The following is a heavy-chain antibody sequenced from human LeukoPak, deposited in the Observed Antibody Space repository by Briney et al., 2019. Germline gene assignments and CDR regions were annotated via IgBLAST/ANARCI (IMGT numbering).Heavy chain of an antibody. V-gene: IGHV1-3*04. CDR3: ARNTETAIPLPYYFDY. J-gene: IGHJ4*02. CDR2: INTGNGNT. CDR1: GYTFTSYA. Sequence: GASVKVSCKAPGYTFTSYAIHWVRQAPGQRLECMGWINTGNGNTKYSQKFQGRVTITRDTSASTAYMDLSSLRSEDTAVYYCARNTETAIPLPYYFDYWGQGALVTVSS. D-gene: IGHD2-21*02.